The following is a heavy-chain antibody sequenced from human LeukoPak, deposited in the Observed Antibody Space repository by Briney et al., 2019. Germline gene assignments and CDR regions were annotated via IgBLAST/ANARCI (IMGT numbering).Heavy chain of an antibody. D-gene: IGHD2-2*01. V-gene: IGHV3-23*01. Sequence: GGSLRLSCAASGFTFSSYAMSWVRQAPGKGLEWVSAISGSGGSTYYADSVKGRFTISRDNSKNTLYLQMNSLRAEDTAVYYCARRTGKGYCSSTSCQDGFDYWGQGTLVTASS. CDR1: GFTFSSYA. CDR3: ARRTGKGYCSSTSCQDGFDY. CDR2: ISGSGGST. J-gene: IGHJ4*02.